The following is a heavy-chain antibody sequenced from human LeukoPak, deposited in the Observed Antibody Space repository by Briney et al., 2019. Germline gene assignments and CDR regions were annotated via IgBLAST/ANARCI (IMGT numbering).Heavy chain of an antibody. V-gene: IGHV3-7*03. J-gene: IGHJ6*02. Sequence: PGGSLRLSCAASGSTFSSYWMSWVRQAPGKGLEWVANINQDGSEKYYVDSVKGRFTISRDNAKNSVYLQMNSLRVEDTAVYYCAKEYQLRGMDVWGQGTTVTVSS. CDR2: INQDGSEK. CDR1: GSTFSSYW. CDR3: AKEYQLRGMDV. D-gene: IGHD2-2*01.